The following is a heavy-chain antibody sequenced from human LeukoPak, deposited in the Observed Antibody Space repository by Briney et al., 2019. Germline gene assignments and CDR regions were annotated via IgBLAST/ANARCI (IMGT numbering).Heavy chain of an antibody. V-gene: IGHV3-48*04. Sequence: PGGSLRLSCAASGFSFSSYSMNWVRQAPGKGLEWVSYISSSTTTIYYADSVKGRFTISRDNAKNSLYLQMNSLRAEDTAVYYCARDSRSRDGYNYLDCWGQGTLVTVSS. J-gene: IGHJ4*02. CDR3: ARDSRSRDGYNYLDC. D-gene: IGHD5-24*01. CDR1: GFSFSSYS. CDR2: ISSSTTTI.